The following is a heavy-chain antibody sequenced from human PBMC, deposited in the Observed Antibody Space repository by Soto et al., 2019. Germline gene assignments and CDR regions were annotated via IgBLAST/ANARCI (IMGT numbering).Heavy chain of an antibody. CDR3: ARGGYSGSYNWFDP. D-gene: IGHD1-26*01. CDR1: GGSFSGYY. CDR2: INHSGST. Sequence: SETLSLTCAVYGGSFSGYYWSWIRQPPGKGLEWIGEINHSGSTNYNPSLKSRVTISVDTSKNQFSLKLSSVTAADTAVYYCARGGYSGSYNWFDPWGQGTLVTVSS. J-gene: IGHJ5*02. V-gene: IGHV4-34*01.